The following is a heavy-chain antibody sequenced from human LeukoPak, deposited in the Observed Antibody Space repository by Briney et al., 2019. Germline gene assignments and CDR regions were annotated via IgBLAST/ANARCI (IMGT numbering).Heavy chain of an antibody. J-gene: IGHJ3*02. Sequence: SQTLSLTCAISGDSVSSNSAAWNWIRQPPSRGLEWLGRTYYRSKWYNDYAVSVKSRITINPDTSKNQFSLQLDSVTPEDTAVYYCCHSLSGRTGAFDIWGRGTVVTVSS. D-gene: IGHD2-21*01. CDR1: GDSVSSNSAA. V-gene: IGHV6-1*01. CDR2: TYYRSKWYN. CDR3: CHSLSGRTGAFDI.